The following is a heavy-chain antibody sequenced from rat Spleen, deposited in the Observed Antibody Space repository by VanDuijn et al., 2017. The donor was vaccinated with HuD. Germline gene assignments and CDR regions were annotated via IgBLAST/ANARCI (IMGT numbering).Heavy chain of an antibody. D-gene: IGHD1-4*01. CDR3: FNPGIYAMDA. CDR1: GFTFSNYW. CDR2: ITNSGGTT. J-gene: IGHJ4*01. Sequence: EVQLVESGGDLVQPGRSLKLSCVASGFTFSNYWMTWIRQAPGKGLEWVASITNSGGTTYYPDSVKVRFTISRDNAKSTLYLQMNSLRSEDTATYYCFNPGIYAMDAWGQGTSVTVSS. V-gene: IGHV5-31*01.